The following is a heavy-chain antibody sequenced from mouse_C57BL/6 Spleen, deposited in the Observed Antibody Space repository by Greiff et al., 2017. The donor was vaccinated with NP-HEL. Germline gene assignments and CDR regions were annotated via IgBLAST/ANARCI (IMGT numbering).Heavy chain of an antibody. D-gene: IGHD2-4*01. J-gene: IGHJ2*01. CDR3: ARGGDYDDYFDY. CDR2: IDPSDSET. CDR1: GYTFTSYW. V-gene: IGHV1-52*01. Sequence: VQLQQPGAELVRPGSSVKLSCKASGYTFTSYWMHWVKQRPIQGLEWIGNIDPSDSETHYNQKFKDKATLTVDKSSSTAYMQLSSLTSEDSAVYYCARGGDYDDYFDYWGQGTTLTVSS.